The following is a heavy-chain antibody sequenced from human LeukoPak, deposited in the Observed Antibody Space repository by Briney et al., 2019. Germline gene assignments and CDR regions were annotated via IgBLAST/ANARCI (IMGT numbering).Heavy chain of an antibody. CDR3: ARGYSYGYFDY. J-gene: IGHJ4*02. CDR1: GFTFSSYW. D-gene: IGHD5-18*01. Sequence: GGSLRLSCAASGFTFSSYWMHWVRQAPGKGLVWVSRINSDGSSTIYADSVKGRFTISRDNSKNTLYLQMNSLRAEDTAVYYCARGYSYGYFDYWGQGTLVTVSS. V-gene: IGHV3-74*01. CDR2: INSDGSST.